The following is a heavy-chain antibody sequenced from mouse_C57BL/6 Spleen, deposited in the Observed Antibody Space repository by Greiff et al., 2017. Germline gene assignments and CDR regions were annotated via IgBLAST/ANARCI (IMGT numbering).Heavy chain of an antibody. CDR2: IYWDDDK. CDR1: GFSLSTSGMG. CDR3: ARRTTVVARDYYAMDY. Sequence: QVTLKESGPGLLQSSQTLSLTCSFSGFSLSTSGMGVSWIRQPSGKGLEWLAHIYWDDDKRYNPSLKSRLTISKDTSRNQVFLKITSVDTADTATYYCARRTTVVARDYYAMDYWGQGTSVTVSS. J-gene: IGHJ4*01. D-gene: IGHD1-1*01. V-gene: IGHV8-12*01.